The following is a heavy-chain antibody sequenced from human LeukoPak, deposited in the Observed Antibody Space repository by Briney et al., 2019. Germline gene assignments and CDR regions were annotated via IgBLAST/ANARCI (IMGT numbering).Heavy chain of an antibody. CDR1: GGSFSTYT. J-gene: IGHJ3*02. Sequence: ASVKVSCKASGGSFSTYTLNWVRQAPGQGLEWMGGIIPIFATTNYSRNFQGRITIITDESANTAYMELSSLRSEDTAVYYCARATMKLYDFWSGYHPFDIWGQGTMVIVSS. CDR2: IIPIFATT. D-gene: IGHD3-3*01. V-gene: IGHV1-69*05. CDR3: ARATMKLYDFWSGYHPFDI.